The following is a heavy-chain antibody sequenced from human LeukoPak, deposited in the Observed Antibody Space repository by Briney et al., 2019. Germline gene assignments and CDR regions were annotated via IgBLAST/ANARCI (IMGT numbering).Heavy chain of an antibody. Sequence: ASVKVSCKXSGYTFTSYDINWVRQATGQGLEWMGWMNPNSGNTGYSQKFQGRVTITRNTSISTAYMELSSLRSEDTAVYYCARVPSYYDDGSYAFDIWGQGTMVTVSS. CDR3: ARVPSYYDDGSYAFDI. J-gene: IGHJ3*02. V-gene: IGHV1-8*03. CDR2: MNPNSGNT. D-gene: IGHD3-22*01. CDR1: GYTFTSYD.